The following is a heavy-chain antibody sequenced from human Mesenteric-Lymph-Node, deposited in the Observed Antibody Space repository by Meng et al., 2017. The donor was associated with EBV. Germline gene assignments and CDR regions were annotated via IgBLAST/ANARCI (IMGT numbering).Heavy chain of an antibody. CDR1: AYTYTSYA. CDR2: INTKTGKP. CDR3: ARGVGSYSDY. Sequence: QVQLVESGVVLKKPGASLKVSCKASAYTYTSYAINWERQAPGQGLEWKGWINTKTGKPAYAQSFTGRFVFSLDTSVSTAYLQISTLKAEDTAVYFCARGVGSYSDYWGQGTLVTVSS. D-gene: IGHD1-26*01. V-gene: IGHV7-4-1*02. J-gene: IGHJ4*02.